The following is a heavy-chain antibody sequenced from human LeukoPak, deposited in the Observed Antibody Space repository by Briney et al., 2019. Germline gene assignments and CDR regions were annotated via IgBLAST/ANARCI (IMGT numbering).Heavy chain of an antibody. J-gene: IGHJ6*04. Sequence: PGGSLRLSCAASGFTFSRYWMHWVRQAPGKGLVWVSRINSDGTGTTYADSVKGRFTIPRDNAKNTLWLQMNSLRAEDTAVYYCARNYGSGYMDVWGKGTTVTVSS. D-gene: IGHD3-10*01. CDR3: ARNYGSGYMDV. V-gene: IGHV3-74*01. CDR1: GFTFSRYW. CDR2: INSDGTGT.